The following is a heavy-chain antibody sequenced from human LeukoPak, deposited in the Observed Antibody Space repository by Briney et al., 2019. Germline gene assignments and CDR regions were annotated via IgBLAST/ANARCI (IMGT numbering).Heavy chain of an antibody. V-gene: IGHV4-59*11. J-gene: IGHJ3*02. D-gene: IGHD3-3*01. Sequence: SETLSLTCTASGDSFSSHYWTGIRQPPGKGLEWIGYISYIGSTNYSPSLKSRVTISIDTSKNQFSLKLSSVTAADTAVYYCARDANYDFWSGASHDAFDIWGQGTMVTVSS. CDR2: ISYIGST. CDR3: ARDANYDFWSGASHDAFDI. CDR1: GDSFSSHY.